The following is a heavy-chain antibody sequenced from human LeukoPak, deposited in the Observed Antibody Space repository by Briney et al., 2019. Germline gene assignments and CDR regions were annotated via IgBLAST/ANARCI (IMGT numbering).Heavy chain of an antibody. J-gene: IGHJ5*02. CDR3: ARSNYGGKRWFDP. CDR1: GYTFTNYD. CDR2: INPNSGGT. Sequence: ASVKVSCKASGYTFTNYDINWVRQAPGQGLEWMGWINPNSGGTNYAQKFQGWVTMTRDTSISTAYMELSRLRSDDTAVYYCARSNYGGKRWFDPWGQGTLVIVSS. V-gene: IGHV1-2*04. D-gene: IGHD4-23*01.